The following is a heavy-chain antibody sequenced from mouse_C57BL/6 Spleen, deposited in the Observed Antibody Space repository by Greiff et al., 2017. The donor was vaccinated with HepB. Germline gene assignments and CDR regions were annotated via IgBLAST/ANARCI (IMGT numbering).Heavy chain of an antibody. CDR3: ARRDYYGSSRYYAMDY. D-gene: IGHD1-1*01. Sequence: QVQLQQPGAELVRPGSSVKLSCKASGYTFTSYWMDWVKQRPGQGLEWIGNIYPSDSETHYNQKFKDKATLTVDKSSSTAYMQLSSLTSEDSAVYYCARRDYYGSSRYYAMDYWGQGTSVTVSS. CDR1: GYTFTSYW. CDR2: IYPSDSET. J-gene: IGHJ4*01. V-gene: IGHV1-61*01.